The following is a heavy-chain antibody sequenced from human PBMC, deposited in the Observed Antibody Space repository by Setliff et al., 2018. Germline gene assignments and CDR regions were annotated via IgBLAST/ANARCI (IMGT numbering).Heavy chain of an antibody. Sequence: PGGSLRLSCGASGFVFSSYGLHWVRQAPGKGLEWVAYIHYEGGTAHYADSVKGRFTISRDNSKNTVSLQMNSLRVGDTAVYYCAKDPNGDYVGAFDPWGQGILVTVSS. CDR2: IHYEGGTA. V-gene: IGHV3-30*02. J-gene: IGHJ5*02. D-gene: IGHD4-17*01. CDR1: GFVFSSYG. CDR3: AKDPNGDYVGAFDP.